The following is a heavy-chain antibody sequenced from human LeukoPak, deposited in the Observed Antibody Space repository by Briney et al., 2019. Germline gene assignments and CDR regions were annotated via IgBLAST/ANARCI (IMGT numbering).Heavy chain of an antibody. J-gene: IGHJ4*02. CDR1: GYTFTSYA. V-gene: IGHV1-3*01. Sequence: ASVKVSCKASGYTFTSYAMHWVRQAPGQRLEWMGWINAGNGNTKYSQKFQGRVTITRDTSASTAYMELSSLRSEDTAVYYCARDEPRQLVQNYWGQGTLVTVSS. CDR3: ARDEPRQLVQNY. CDR2: INAGNGNT. D-gene: IGHD6-13*01.